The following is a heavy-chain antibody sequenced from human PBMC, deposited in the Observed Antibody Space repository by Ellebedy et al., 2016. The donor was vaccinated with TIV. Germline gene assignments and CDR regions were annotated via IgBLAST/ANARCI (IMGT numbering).Heavy chain of an antibody. CDR2: IYYSGST. CDR3: AKHKSPGRLLYGGGFDY. J-gene: IGHJ4*02. CDR1: GGSISSSSYY. V-gene: IGHV4-39*01. D-gene: IGHD3-3*01. Sequence: MPSETLSLTCTVSGGSISSSSYYWGWIRQPPGKGLEWIGSIYYSGSTYYNPSLKSRVTISVDTSKNQFSLKLSSVTAADTAVYYCAKHKSPGRLLYGGGFDYWGQGTLVTVSS.